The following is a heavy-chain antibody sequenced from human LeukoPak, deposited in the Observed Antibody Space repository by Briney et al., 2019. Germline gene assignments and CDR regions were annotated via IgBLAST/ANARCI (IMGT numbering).Heavy chain of an antibody. D-gene: IGHD6-19*01. V-gene: IGHV5-51*01. CDR3: ARSEGSGWYLDY. CDR2: IYPGDSDT. CDR1: GGTFSSYA. Sequence: KVSCKASGGTFSSYAISWVRQMPGKGLEWMGIIYPGDSDTRYSPSFQGQVTISADKSISTAYLQWSSLKASDTAMYYCARSEGSGWYLDYWGQGTLVIVSS. J-gene: IGHJ4*02.